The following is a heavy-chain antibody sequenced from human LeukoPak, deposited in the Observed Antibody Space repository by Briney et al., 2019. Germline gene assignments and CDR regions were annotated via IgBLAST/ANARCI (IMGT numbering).Heavy chain of an antibody. Sequence: ASVKVSCKVSGYTFTDYYMHWVQQAPGKGLEWMGLVDPEDGETIYAEKFQGRVTITADTSTVTAYMELSSLRSEDTAVYYCATDTIFGVVTNDYWGQGTLVTVSS. D-gene: IGHD3-3*01. J-gene: IGHJ4*02. CDR2: VDPEDGET. CDR1: GYTFTDYY. V-gene: IGHV1-69-2*01. CDR3: ATDTIFGVVTNDY.